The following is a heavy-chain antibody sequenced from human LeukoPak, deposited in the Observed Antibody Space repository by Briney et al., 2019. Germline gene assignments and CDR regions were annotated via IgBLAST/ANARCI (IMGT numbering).Heavy chain of an antibody. D-gene: IGHD3-10*01. CDR1: GGSISSSSYY. CDR2: IYYSGST. Sequence: SETLSLTCTVSGGSISSSSYYWGWIRQSPGKGLEWIGSIYYSGSTYYNPSLKSRVTISVDTSKNQFSLKLSSVTAADTAVYYCARDSRYGSGSQGYDYWGQGTLVTVSS. CDR3: ARDSRYGSGSQGYDY. J-gene: IGHJ4*02. V-gene: IGHV4-39*07.